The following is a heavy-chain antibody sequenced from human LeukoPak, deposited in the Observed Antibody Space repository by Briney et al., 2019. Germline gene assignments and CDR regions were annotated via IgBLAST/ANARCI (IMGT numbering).Heavy chain of an antibody. CDR2: IYYSGST. Sequence: SETLSLTCTVSGGSISSSSYYWGWIRQPPGKGLEWIGSIYYSGSTYYNPSLKSRVTISVDTSKNQFSLKLSSVTAADTAVYYCARENFAGAFDIWGQGTMVTVSS. CDR3: ARENFAGAFDI. J-gene: IGHJ3*02. V-gene: IGHV4-39*07. CDR1: GGSISSSSYY. D-gene: IGHD3-9*01.